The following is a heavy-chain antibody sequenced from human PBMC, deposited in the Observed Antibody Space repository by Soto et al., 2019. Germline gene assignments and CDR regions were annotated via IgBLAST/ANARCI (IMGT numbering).Heavy chain of an antibody. Sequence: GESLKISCAASGFTFSSYAMHWVRQAPGKGLEWVAVISYDGSNKYYADSVKGRFTISRDNSKNTLYLQMNSLRAEDTAVYYCARGDSSGYYEYFQHWGQGTLVTVSS. D-gene: IGHD3-22*01. CDR3: ARGDSSGYYEYFQH. J-gene: IGHJ1*01. V-gene: IGHV3-30*04. CDR2: ISYDGSNK. CDR1: GFTFSSYA.